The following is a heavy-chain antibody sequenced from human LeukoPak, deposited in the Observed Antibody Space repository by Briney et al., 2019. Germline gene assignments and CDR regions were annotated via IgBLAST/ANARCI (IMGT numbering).Heavy chain of an antibody. J-gene: IGHJ4*02. CDR2: INHSGST. Sequence: PSETLSLTCAVYGGSFSGYYWSWICQPPGKGLEWIGEINHSGSTNYNPSLKSRVTISVDTSKNQFSLKLSSVTAADTAVYYCARLVADYGGNFGPDNSWFLFDYWGQGTLVTVSS. V-gene: IGHV4-34*01. CDR3: ARLVADYGGNFGPDNSWFLFDY. D-gene: IGHD4-23*01. CDR1: GGSFSGYY.